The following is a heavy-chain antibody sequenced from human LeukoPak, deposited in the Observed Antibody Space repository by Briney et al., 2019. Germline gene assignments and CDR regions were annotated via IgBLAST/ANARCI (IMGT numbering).Heavy chain of an antibody. Sequence: PGGSLRLSCAASGFSFSNFAMSWVRQAPVKGLEWVSGTSGSGGSTYYADSVKGRVTISRDNSKRTLYLQMKTLRDEDTAVYCCAKASCSSTTCYFFDYWGQGTLVTVSS. CDR3: AKASCSSTTCYFFDY. V-gene: IGHV3-23*01. CDR2: TSGSGGST. CDR1: GFSFSNFA. J-gene: IGHJ4*02. D-gene: IGHD2-2*01.